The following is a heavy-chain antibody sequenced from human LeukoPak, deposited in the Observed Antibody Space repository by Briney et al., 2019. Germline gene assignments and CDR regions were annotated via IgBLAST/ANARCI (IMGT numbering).Heavy chain of an antibody. CDR3: AKAPVWNYYYGLDV. D-gene: IGHD2-21*01. CDR1: GLTASHNVNNA. J-gene: IGHJ6*02. Sequence: GGSLRLSCAASGLTASHNVNNAMSWVRHAPGKGLEWVSGITTSASTYYADSVKGRFTISRENSNNTLYLHMDSLRAEDTAVYYCAKAPVWNYYYGLDVWGQGSTVSV. V-gene: IGHV3-23*01. CDR2: ITTSAST.